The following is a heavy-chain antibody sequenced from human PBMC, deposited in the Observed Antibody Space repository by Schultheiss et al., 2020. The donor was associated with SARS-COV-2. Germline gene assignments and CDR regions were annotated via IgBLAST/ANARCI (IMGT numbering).Heavy chain of an antibody. CDR2: IYPGDSDT. Sequence: GESLKISCKGSGYSFTSYWIGWVRQMPGKGLELMGIIYPGDSDTRYSPSFQGQVTISADKSISTAYLQWSSLKASDTAMYYCARHRMYYDFWIGYMDVWGKGTTVTVSS. D-gene: IGHD3-3*01. CDR1: GYSFTSYW. CDR3: ARHRMYYDFWIGYMDV. J-gene: IGHJ6*03. V-gene: IGHV5-51*01.